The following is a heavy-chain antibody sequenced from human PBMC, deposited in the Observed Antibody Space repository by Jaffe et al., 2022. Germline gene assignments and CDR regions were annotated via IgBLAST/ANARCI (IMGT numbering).Heavy chain of an antibody. D-gene: IGHD5-18*01. CDR2: IRYDGSNK. CDR1: GFTFSSYG. J-gene: IGHJ4*02. Sequence: QVQLVESGGGVVQPGGSLRLSCAASGFTFSSYGMHWVRQAPGKGLEWVAFIRYDGSNKYYADSVKGRFTISRDNSKNTLYLQMNSLRAEDTAVYYCAKVPSRQLWLPDPSDYFDYWGQGTLVTVSS. CDR3: AKVPSRQLWLPDPSDYFDY. V-gene: IGHV3-30*02.